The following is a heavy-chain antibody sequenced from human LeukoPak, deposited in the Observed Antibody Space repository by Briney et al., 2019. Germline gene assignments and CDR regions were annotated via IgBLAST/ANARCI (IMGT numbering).Heavy chain of an antibody. Sequence: GGSLRLSCVASGFIFSEYGMHWVRQAPGKGLEWMAHIWYDGSHKDYADSAKGRFTISRDNSENTLYLQMNDLRVEDTAVYYCARGRVFGQPVNGPFDSWGQGILVTVSS. J-gene: IGHJ4*02. CDR3: ARGRVFGQPVNGPFDS. V-gene: IGHV3-33*01. D-gene: IGHD6-13*01. CDR2: IWYDGSHK. CDR1: GFIFSEYG.